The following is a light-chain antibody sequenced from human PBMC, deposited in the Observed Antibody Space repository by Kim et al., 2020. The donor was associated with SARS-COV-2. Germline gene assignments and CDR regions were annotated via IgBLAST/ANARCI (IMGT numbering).Light chain of an antibody. J-gene: IGKJ1*01. V-gene: IGKV1-27*01. CDR3: QKYNTAQWT. CDR2: AAS. CDR1: RGIHNY. Sequence: DIQMTQSPSSLSASVGDRVTITCRASRGIHNYLAWYQQKPGKVPKLLIYAASTLHSGVPSRFSGSGSGTDFTLIISSLQPEDVATYYCQKYNTAQWTFGQGTKVDIK.